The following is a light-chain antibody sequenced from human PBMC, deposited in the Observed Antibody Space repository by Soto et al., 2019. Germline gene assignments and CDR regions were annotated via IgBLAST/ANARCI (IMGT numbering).Light chain of an antibody. V-gene: IGLV1-44*01. CDR2: GAN. CDR1: RSNIGSNS. CDR3: AVWDDGLDAGM. J-gene: IGLJ3*02. Sequence: QSALTQSPSASGTPGQRVTMSCSGSRSNIGSNSVSWYQQLPGTVPKHLIYGANERPSGVPDRFSGSKSGTSASLAISRLQSEDDAHYYCAVWDDGLDAGMFGGGTKVTVL.